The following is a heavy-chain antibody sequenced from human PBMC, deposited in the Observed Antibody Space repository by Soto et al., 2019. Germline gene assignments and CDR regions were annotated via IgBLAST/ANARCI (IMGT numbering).Heavy chain of an antibody. CDR3: ARGIPPGLDWFDP. V-gene: IGHV4-59*01. Sequence: SETLSLTCSVSGGSISTYYWSWIRQPPGEGLEWIGRISYTGTTSYNPSLRSRVTISVDTSKNQFSLNLTSVTAADTAVYYCARGIPPGLDWFDPWGQGTLVTVSS. CDR1: GGSISTYY. J-gene: IGHJ5*02. CDR2: ISYTGTT. D-gene: IGHD2-2*02.